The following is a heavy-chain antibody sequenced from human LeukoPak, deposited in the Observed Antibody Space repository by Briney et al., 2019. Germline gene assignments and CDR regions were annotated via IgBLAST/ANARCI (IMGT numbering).Heavy chain of an antibody. J-gene: IGHJ1*01. Sequence: PSETLSLTCTVSGGSIRSSYYYWGWIRQPPGKGLEWIGSIYDSGSTSYNPSLKSRVTISVDTSKNQFSLKLNSVTAADTAVYYCARGDYGDWLEYFQHWGQGTLVTVSS. CDR1: GGSIRSSYYY. V-gene: IGHV4-39*01. D-gene: IGHD4-17*01. CDR3: ARGDYGDWLEYFQH. CDR2: IYDSGST.